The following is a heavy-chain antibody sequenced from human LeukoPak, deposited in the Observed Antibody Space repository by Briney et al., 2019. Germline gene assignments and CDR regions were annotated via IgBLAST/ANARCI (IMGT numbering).Heavy chain of an antibody. CDR1: GFTFSSYG. V-gene: IGHV3-30*03. CDR3: ARSDCNSDCSHFDY. CDR2: ISYDGSYK. Sequence: GGSLRLSCAASGFTFSSYGMHWVRQAPGKGLEWVAVISYDGSYKYYADSEKGRFTISRDNAKNTLYLQMNSLRADDTAVYYCARSDCNSDCSHFDYWGQGTLVTVSS. D-gene: IGHD2/OR15-2a*01. J-gene: IGHJ4*02.